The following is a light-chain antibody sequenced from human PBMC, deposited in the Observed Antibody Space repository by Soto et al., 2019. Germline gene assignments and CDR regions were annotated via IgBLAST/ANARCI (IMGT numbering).Light chain of an antibody. CDR3: ASWDDSLNGHA. J-gene: IGLJ1*01. CDR2: SND. Sequence: QSALTQPPSASGTPGQRVTVSCSGSSSNIASNTVNWYQQLPGTAPKLLIYSNDQRPSGVPGRFSASKSGTSASLAISGLQSEDEADYYCASWDDSLNGHAFGTGTKVTVL. V-gene: IGLV1-44*01. CDR1: SSNIASNT.